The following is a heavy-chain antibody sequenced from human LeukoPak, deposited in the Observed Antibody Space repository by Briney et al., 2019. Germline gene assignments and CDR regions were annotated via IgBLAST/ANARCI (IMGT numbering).Heavy chain of an antibody. V-gene: IGHV4-59*01. Sequence: SETLSLTCTVSGGSISSYYWNWVRQPPGKGLEWIGYVYYTGSTNYNPSLKSRVTISLDTSKNQFSLKLSSVTAADTALYYCARDKDFWSGFDYWGQGTLVTVSS. CDR3: ARDKDFWSGFDY. CDR1: GGSISSYY. J-gene: IGHJ4*02. D-gene: IGHD3-3*01. CDR2: VYYTGST.